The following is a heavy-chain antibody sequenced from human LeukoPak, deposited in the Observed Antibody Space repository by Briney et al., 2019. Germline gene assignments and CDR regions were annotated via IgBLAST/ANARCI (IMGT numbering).Heavy chain of an antibody. CDR1: GGSFSGYY. Sequence: PSETLSLTCAVYGGSFSGYYWSWIRQPPGKGLEWIGEINHSGSTNYNPSLKSRVTISVDTSKNQFSLKLSSETAADTAVYYCARGVGDQLLSKYNWFDPWGQGTLSPSPQ. CDR2: INHSGST. D-gene: IGHD2-2*01. J-gene: IGHJ5*02. CDR3: ARGVGDQLLSKYNWFDP. V-gene: IGHV4-34*01.